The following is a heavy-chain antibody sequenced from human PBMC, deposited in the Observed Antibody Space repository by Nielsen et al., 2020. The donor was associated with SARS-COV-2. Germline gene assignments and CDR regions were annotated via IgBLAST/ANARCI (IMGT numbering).Heavy chain of an antibody. CDR3: ARSLGGPIYYYFYMDV. CDR2: ISSSSGYM. J-gene: IGHJ6*03. D-gene: IGHD3-16*01. V-gene: IGHV3-21*01. CDR1: GFTFSRYY. Sequence: GESLKISCAASGFTFSRYYMNWVRQAPGKGLEWVSSISSSSGYMYYADSVKGRFTISRDNAKNSLYLQMNSLRAEDTAVYYCARSLGGPIYYYFYMDVWGKGTTVTVSS.